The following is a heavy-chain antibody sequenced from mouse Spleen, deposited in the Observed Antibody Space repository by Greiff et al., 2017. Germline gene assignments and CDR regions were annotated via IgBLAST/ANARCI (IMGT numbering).Heavy chain of an antibody. CDR3: ARGSYYDYAWFAY. CDR2: ISSGNSTI. CDR1: GFTFSDYG. D-gene: IGHD2-4*01. V-gene: IGHV5-17*01. Sequence: EVQLVESGPVLVKPEGSLKLSCAASGFTFSDYGMHWVRQAPEKGLEWVAYISSGNSTIYSADTVKGRFTISRDNAKNTLFLQMTSLRSEDTAMYYCARGSYYDYAWFAYWGQGTLITVSA. J-gene: IGHJ3*01.